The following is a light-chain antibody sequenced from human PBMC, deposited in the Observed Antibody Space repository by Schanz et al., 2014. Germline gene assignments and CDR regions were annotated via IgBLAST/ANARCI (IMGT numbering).Light chain of an antibody. V-gene: IGKV3-20*01. CDR1: QSLSSY. CDR3: QQYGSSPLYT. J-gene: IGKJ2*01. Sequence: EIVLTQSPATLSLSPGESATLSCRASQSLSSYLAWYQQRPGQAPRLLVYGASSRATGIPDRFSGSGSGTDFTLTISRLEPEDFAVYYCQQYGSSPLYTFGQGTKLEIK. CDR2: GAS.